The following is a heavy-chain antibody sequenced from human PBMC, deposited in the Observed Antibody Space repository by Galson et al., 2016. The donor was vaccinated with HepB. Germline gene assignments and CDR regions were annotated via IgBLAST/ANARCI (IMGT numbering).Heavy chain of an antibody. CDR2: ILYDGTDK. V-gene: IGHV3-33*01. CDR1: GFTFSYYG. Sequence: SLRLSCAASGFTFSYYGMHWVRQAPGKGLEWVAVILYDGTDKDYADSVKGRFTISRDNSKNKLYLQMNSLRAEDTAVYYCARDPGGDRFDYWGQGTRVTVSS. CDR3: ARDPGGDRFDY. D-gene: IGHD3-16*01. J-gene: IGHJ4*02.